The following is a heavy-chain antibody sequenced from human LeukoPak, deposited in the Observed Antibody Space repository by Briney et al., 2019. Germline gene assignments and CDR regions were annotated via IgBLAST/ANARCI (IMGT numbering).Heavy chain of an antibody. V-gene: IGHV3-23*01. CDR2: IGVSGRTT. CDR1: GFTFSTYA. J-gene: IGHJ4*02. Sequence: PGGSLRLSCAASGFTFSTYAMSWVRQAPGKGVEWVSGIGVSGRTTKYADSVKGRFSISRDNSKNTLSLQMNSLRADDSAVYYCAKDQYYYGSGSYSDYWGQGILVTVSA. D-gene: IGHD3-10*01. CDR3: AKDQYYYGSGSYSDY.